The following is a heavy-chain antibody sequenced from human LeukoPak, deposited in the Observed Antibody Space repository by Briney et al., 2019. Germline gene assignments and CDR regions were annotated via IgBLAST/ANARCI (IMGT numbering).Heavy chain of an antibody. V-gene: IGHV5-51*01. Sequence: PGESLKITCKGSGYSFTSYWSGCVRQMPGKSLEWMWIIYPVDSATRNSPSFQGQVTISADKSISTAYLEWSSLRAPDTAMYYCARLAGRITMARGVGAFDIWGQGTMVTVSS. D-gene: IGHD3-10*01. CDR1: GYSFTSYW. J-gene: IGHJ3*02. CDR3: ARLAGRITMARGVGAFDI. CDR2: IYPVDSAT.